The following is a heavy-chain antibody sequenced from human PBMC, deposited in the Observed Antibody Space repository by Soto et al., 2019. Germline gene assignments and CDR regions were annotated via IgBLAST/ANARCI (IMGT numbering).Heavy chain of an antibody. D-gene: IGHD1-7*01. Sequence: SVKVSCKASGGTFSSYAISWVRQAPGQGLEWMGGIIPIFGTANYAQKFQGRVTITADESTSTAYMELSSLRSEDTAVYYCAITYNWNYVPYYYYGMDVWGQGTTVTVSS. CDR3: AITYNWNYVPYYYYGMDV. J-gene: IGHJ6*02. V-gene: IGHV1-69*13. CDR1: GGTFSSYA. CDR2: IIPIFGTA.